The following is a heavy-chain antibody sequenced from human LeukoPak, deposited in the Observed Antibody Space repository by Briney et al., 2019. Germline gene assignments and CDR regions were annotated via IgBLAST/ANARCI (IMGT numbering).Heavy chain of an antibody. CDR2: INHSGST. CDR1: GGSFSGYY. Sequence: PSETLSLTCAVYGGSFSGYYWSWVRQPPGKGLEWIGEINHSGSTNYNPSLKSRVTISVDTSNNQFSLKLSSVPAADTAVYFCARGPYSYDSSGAFDIWGQGTMVTVSS. V-gene: IGHV4-34*01. J-gene: IGHJ3*02. CDR3: ARGPYSYDSSGAFDI. D-gene: IGHD3-22*01.